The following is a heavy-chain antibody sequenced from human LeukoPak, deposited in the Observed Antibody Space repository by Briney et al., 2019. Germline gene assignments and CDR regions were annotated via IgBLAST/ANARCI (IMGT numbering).Heavy chain of an antibody. J-gene: IGHJ4*02. CDR2: VNGDGSRT. Sequence: QPGGSLRLSCAASGFSLSSYWMHWVRQAPGKGLVWVLRVNGDGSRTSYADSVKGRFTISRDDAKNTLYLQMNSLRAEDTAVYCCAREGYFDSSGYDFGYWGQGTLVTVSS. D-gene: IGHD3-22*01. CDR3: AREGYFDSSGYDFGY. CDR1: GFSLSSYW. V-gene: IGHV3-74*01.